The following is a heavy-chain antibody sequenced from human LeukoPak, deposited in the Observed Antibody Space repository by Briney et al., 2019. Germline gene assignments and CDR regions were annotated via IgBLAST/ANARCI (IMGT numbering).Heavy chain of an antibody. D-gene: IGHD1-26*01. V-gene: IGHV3-23*01. CDR2: ISGSGSST. J-gene: IGHJ6*02. Sequence: GGSLRLSCAASGFTFSSYSMSWVRQAPGKGLEWVSAISGSGSSTYYADSVKGRFTISRDNSKNTLYLQMNSLRAEDTAVYYCAKDKGWGYSAYDCYGMDVWGQGTTVTVSS. CDR1: GFTFSSYS. CDR3: AKDKGWGYSAYDCYGMDV.